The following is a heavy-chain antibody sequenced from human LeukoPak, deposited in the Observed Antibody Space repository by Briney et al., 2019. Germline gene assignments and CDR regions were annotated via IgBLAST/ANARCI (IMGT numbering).Heavy chain of an antibody. V-gene: IGHV3-33*06. J-gene: IGHJ3*02. CDR1: GFPFSSFG. Sequence: PGGSLRLSCAASGFPFSSFGMHWVRQAPGKGLEWLAVIWHDGYNKHYADSVKGRFTISRDNSKNTLYLQMNSLRAGDTAIYYCSKIISGSYPLGAFDIWGQGTLVTVSS. CDR3: SKIISGSYPLGAFDI. CDR2: IWHDGYNK. D-gene: IGHD1-26*01.